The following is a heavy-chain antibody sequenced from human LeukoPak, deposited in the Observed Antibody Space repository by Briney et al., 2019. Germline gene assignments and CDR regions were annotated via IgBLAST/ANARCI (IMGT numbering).Heavy chain of an antibody. CDR1: GGSISSSSYY. Sequence: SETLSLTCTVSGGSISSSSYYWGWIRQPPGKGLEWIGSIYYSGSTYYNPSLKSRVTISVDTSKNQFSLKLSSVTAADTAVYYCAGRIRFPFHFLGRGNWGQGTLVTVSS. D-gene: IGHD3-16*01. J-gene: IGHJ4*02. CDR2: IYYSGST. CDR3: AGRIRFPFHFLGRGN. V-gene: IGHV4-39*01.